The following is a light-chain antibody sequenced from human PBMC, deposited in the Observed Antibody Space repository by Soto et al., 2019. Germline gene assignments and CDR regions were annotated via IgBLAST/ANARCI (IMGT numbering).Light chain of an antibody. J-gene: IGKJ2*01. V-gene: IGKV3-15*01. CDR2: DAS. CDR3: QQYDIWPPYT. CDR1: LNIRSS. Sequence: EVVMTQSPASLSASPGERVTLSCRASLNIRSSLAWYQQRPGQAPRLLIYDASTRATGIPPRFSGGGSGTEFTVTISSLQSEDFAIYYCQQYDIWPPYTVGQGTKVEF.